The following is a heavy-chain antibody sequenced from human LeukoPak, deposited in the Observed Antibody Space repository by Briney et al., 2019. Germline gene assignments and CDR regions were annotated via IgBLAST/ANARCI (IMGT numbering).Heavy chain of an antibody. CDR2: LSGSGEII. V-gene: IGHV3-11*01. J-gene: IGHJ5*02. CDR3: ARAGQNNWFDP. CDR1: GFTFSDYY. Sequence: GGSLRLSCAASGFTFSDYYMSWVRQAPGKGLEWVSFLSGSGEIIYYADSVKGRFTISRDNANNSLYLQMNSLRAEDTAVYHCARAGQNNWFDPWGQGTLVTVSS.